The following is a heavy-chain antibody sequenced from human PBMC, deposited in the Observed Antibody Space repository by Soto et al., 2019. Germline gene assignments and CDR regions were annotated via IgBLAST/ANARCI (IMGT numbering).Heavy chain of an antibody. CDR1: GLTFRAYY. D-gene: IGHD1-26*01. J-gene: IGHJ4*02. CDR2: ISVRISSYT. V-gene: IGHV3-11*06. Sequence: GRSLRFSCATSGLTFRAYYISWVRRAPWKGLEWVSYISVRISSYTNYADSVRVRFTISRDNAKNSLYLQMNSLRVEETAVYYCKRGTQGGSYFHPTAWGQGTLVTVSS. CDR3: KRGTQGGSYFHPTA.